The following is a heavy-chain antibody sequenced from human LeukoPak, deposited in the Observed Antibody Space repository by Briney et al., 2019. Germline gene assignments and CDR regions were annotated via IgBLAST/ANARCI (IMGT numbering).Heavy chain of an antibody. CDR1: GFTFSSYG. CDR3: AFIQLWSDFDY. D-gene: IGHD5-18*01. J-gene: IGHJ4*02. CDR2: ISHEGSAK. Sequence: GGSLRLSCAASGFTFSSYGIHWVRQAPGKGLEWVAVISHEGSAKYHADSVKGRFTVSRDNSKNMVYLQMNSLRAEDTAVYYCAFIQLWSDFDYWGQGTLVTVSS. V-gene: IGHV3-30*03.